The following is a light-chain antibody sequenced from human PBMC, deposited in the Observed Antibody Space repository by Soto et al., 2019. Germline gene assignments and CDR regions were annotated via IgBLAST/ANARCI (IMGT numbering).Light chain of an antibody. V-gene: IGKV3-20*01. CDR3: QQYNTYSWT. J-gene: IGKJ1*01. CDR1: QSVTSSS. CDR2: GAS. Sequence: EIVLTQSPGTLSLSPGERGTLSCRASQSVTSSSIAWYQQKPGQAPRLLIYGASTRATGIPDRFSGSGSGTEFALTISSLQPDDFATYYCQQYNTYSWTFGPGTKV.